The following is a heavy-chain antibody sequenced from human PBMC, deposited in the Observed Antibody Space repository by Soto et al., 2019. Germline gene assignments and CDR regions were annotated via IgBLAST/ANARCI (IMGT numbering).Heavy chain of an antibody. D-gene: IGHD5-18*01. CDR3: ARDARGGYSYGLAY. CDR2: IIPIFGTA. CDR1: GGTFSSYA. V-gene: IGHV1-69*13. Sequence: GASVKVSCKASGGTFSSYAISWVRQAPGQGLEWMGGIIPIFGTANYAQKFQGRVTITADESTSTAYMELSSLRSEDTAVYYCARDARGGYSYGLAYWGQGTLVTVSS. J-gene: IGHJ4*02.